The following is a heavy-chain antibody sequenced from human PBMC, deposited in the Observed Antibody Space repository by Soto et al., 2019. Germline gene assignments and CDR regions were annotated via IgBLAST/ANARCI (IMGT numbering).Heavy chain of an antibody. V-gene: IGHV1-2*02. J-gene: IGHJ6*02. Sequence: GASVKVSCKASGYTFTGYYMHWVRQAPGQGLEWMGWINPNSGGTNYAQKFQGRVTMTRDTSISTAYMELSRLRSDDTAVYYCARDPTYYDFWSGYTPYGMDVWGQGATVTVSS. D-gene: IGHD3-3*01. CDR2: INPNSGGT. CDR3: ARDPTYYDFWSGYTPYGMDV. CDR1: GYTFTGYY.